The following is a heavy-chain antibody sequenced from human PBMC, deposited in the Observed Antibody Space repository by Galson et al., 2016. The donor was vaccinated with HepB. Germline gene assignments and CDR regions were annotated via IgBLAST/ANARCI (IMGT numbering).Heavy chain of an antibody. CDR1: GGTFSSYA. CDR2: IIPILGIA. J-gene: IGHJ4*02. V-gene: IGHV1-69*04. CDR3: ARQKAVFALYYFDY. Sequence: SVKVSCKASGGTFSSYAIGWVQQAPGQGLEWMGRIIPILGIANYAQKFQGRVTITADKSTSTAYMELSSLRSEDTAVYYCARQKAVFALYYFDYWGQGTLVTVSS.